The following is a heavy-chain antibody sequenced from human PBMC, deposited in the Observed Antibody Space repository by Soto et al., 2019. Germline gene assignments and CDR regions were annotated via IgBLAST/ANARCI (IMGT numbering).Heavy chain of an antibody. V-gene: IGHV3-23*01. CDR1: GFTFSSYA. D-gene: IGHD6-13*01. Sequence: GSLRLSCAASGFTFSSYAISWVRQAPGKGLEWVSAISGSGGSTYYADSVKGRFTISRDNSKNTLYLQMNSLRAEDTAVYYCAKDRIAAGTFDYWGQGTLVTVSS. J-gene: IGHJ4*02. CDR2: ISGSGGST. CDR3: AKDRIAAGTFDY.